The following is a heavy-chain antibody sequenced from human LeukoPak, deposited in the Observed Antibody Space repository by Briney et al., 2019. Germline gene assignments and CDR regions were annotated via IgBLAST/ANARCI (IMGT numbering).Heavy chain of an antibody. CDR1: GGSFSGYY. CDR3: ASSSREMGTFYDSSGYPPGNDY. J-gene: IGHJ4*02. CDR2: INHSGST. D-gene: IGHD3-22*01. V-gene: IGHV4-34*01. Sequence: SETLSLTCAVYGGSFSGYYWSWIRQPPGKGLEWIGEINHSGSTNYNPSLKSRVTISVDTSKNQFSLKLSSVTAADTAVYYCASSSREMGTFYDSSGYPPGNDYWGQGTLVTVSS.